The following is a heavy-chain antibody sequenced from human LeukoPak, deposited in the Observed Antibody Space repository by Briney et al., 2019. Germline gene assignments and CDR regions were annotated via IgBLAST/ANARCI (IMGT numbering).Heavy chain of an antibody. D-gene: IGHD6-19*01. J-gene: IGHJ5*02. Sequence: SEALSLTCTVSGGSISSGSYYWSWIRQPAGKGLEWIGRIYTSGSTNYNPSLKSRVTISVDTSKNQFSLKLSSVTAADTAVYYCARGRPGYSSGWTQPPNWFDPWGQGTLVTVSS. CDR3: ARGRPGYSSGWTQPPNWFDP. CDR2: IYTSGST. CDR1: GGSISSGSYY. V-gene: IGHV4-61*02.